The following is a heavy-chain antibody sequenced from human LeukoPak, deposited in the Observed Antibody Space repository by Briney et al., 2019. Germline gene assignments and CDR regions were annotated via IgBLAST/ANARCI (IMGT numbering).Heavy chain of an antibody. CDR3: ARVRGAAYCGGDCYKVPVYFDY. J-gene: IGHJ4*02. CDR2: INHSGST. V-gene: IGHV4-34*01. Sequence: SETLSLMCAVYGESFRRYYWRWIRQPPGKGLEWIGEINHSGSTNYNTSLKSRDTISVDTSKNQFSLKLNSVTAADTAMYSCARVRGAAYCGGDCYKVPVYFDYWGQGTLVTVSS. D-gene: IGHD2-21*02. CDR1: GESFRRYY.